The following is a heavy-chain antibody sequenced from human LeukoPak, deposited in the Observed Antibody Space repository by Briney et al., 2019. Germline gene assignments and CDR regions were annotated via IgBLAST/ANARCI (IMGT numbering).Heavy chain of an antibody. CDR1: GFTFSSYA. J-gene: IGHJ4*02. Sequence: GGSLRLSCAASGFTFSSYAMHWVRQAPGKGLEWVAVISYDGSNKYYADSVKGRFTISRDNSKNTLYLQMNSLRAEDTAVYYCARGPNPGAEYDSSGHYSEYFDYWGQGTLVTVSS. V-gene: IGHV3-30-3*01. CDR3: ARGPNPGAEYDSSGHYSEYFDY. CDR2: ISYDGSNK. D-gene: IGHD3-22*01.